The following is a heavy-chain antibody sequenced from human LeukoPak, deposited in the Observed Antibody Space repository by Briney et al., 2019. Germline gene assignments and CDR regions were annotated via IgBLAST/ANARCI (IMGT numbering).Heavy chain of an antibody. CDR1: GGSITFGSYY. Sequence: SQTLSLTCTVSGGSITFGSYYWTWIRQPAGTGLEWIGRIYTSGRTFYNPSLKSRVTISMDTSMNQFYLRLNSVTAADTAVYYCARARVIPASFDDWGQGALVTVSS. D-gene: IGHD3-16*02. J-gene: IGHJ4*02. CDR3: ARARVIPASFDD. V-gene: IGHV4-61*02. CDR2: IYTSGRT.